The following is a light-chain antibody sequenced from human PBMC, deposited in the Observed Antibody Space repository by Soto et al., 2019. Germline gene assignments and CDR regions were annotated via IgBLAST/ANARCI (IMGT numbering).Light chain of an antibody. J-gene: IGLJ1*01. V-gene: IGLV2-11*01. CDR2: DVS. CDR3: CSYAGSYTYV. Sequence: QSVLTQPRSVSGSPGQSVTISCTGTSSDVGGYNYVSWYQQHPGKAPKLMIYDVSKRPSGVTDRFSGSKSGNTASLTISGLQAEDEADYYCCSYAGSYTYVFGTGTKLTV. CDR1: SSDVGGYNY.